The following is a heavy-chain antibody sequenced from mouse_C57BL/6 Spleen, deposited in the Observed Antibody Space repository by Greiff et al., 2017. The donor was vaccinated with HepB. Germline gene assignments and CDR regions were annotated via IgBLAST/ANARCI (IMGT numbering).Heavy chain of an antibody. D-gene: IGHD2-2*01. CDR3: ARSDNYGYDSYYFDY. CDR1: GYTFTDYY. Sequence: EVQLQQSGPELVKPGASVKISCKASGYTFTDYYMNWVKQSHGKSLEWIGDINPNNGGTSYNQKFKGKATLTVDKSSSTAYMELRSLTSEDSAVYYCARSDNYGYDSYYFDYWGQGTTLTVSS. J-gene: IGHJ2*01. V-gene: IGHV1-26*01. CDR2: INPNNGGT.